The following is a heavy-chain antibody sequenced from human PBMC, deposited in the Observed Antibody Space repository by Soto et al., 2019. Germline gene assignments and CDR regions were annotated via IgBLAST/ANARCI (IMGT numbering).Heavy chain of an antibody. CDR1: GFTFSGFD. CDR2: IGTAGDT. Sequence: GGSLRFSCEASGFTFSGFDMHWVRQPTGKGLEWVSTIGTAGDTYYAVSVKGRFTISRDNAKNSLSLQMSSLRAGDTAVYFCARGQEVGAHFFDSWGQGTQVTVSS. CDR3: ARGQEVGAHFFDS. D-gene: IGHD2-15*01. V-gene: IGHV3-13*01. J-gene: IGHJ4*02.